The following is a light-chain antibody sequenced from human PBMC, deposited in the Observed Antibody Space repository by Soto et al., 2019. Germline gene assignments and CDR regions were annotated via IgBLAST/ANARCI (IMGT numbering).Light chain of an antibody. Sequence: DIQMTQSPSSLSASVGDRVTITCRANQGIDNYLNWYQHKPGKAPELLIISGAILQTAVPARFRGAGFVTDFRLTITSPHPEDFAPSYFQQSYSYPLTFGGGTNVEI. CDR3: QQSYSYPLT. CDR1: QGIDNY. V-gene: IGKV1-39*01. J-gene: IGKJ4*01. CDR2: SGA.